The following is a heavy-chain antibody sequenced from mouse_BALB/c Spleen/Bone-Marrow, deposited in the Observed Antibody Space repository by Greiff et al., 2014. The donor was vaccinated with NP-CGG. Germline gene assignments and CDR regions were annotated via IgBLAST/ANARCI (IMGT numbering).Heavy chain of an antibody. CDR2: ISSGGSYT. CDR1: GFTFSSYG. CDR3: ARQYGNYWDYFDY. Sequence: EVQVVESGGDLVKPGGSLKLSCAASGFTFSSYGMSWVRQTPDKRLEWVATISSGGSYTYYPDSVKGRFTISRDNAKNTLYLQKSSLKSEDTAMYYCARQYGNYWDYFDYWGQGTTLTVSS. J-gene: IGHJ2*01. V-gene: IGHV5-6*01. D-gene: IGHD2-10*02.